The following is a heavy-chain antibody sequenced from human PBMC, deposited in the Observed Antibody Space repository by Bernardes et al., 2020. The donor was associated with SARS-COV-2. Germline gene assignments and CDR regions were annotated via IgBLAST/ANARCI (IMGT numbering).Heavy chain of an antibody. D-gene: IGHD6-13*01. J-gene: IGHJ4*02. CDR2: IFSDDDK. Sequence: SGPTLVKPTQTLTLTCTFSGFSLSTSGVAVGWIRQPPGKALEWLALIFSDDDKRYSPSLKSRVTITKDTSKSQVVLTVSNMDPLDTATYYCARDHIYDSRWLPAVGYWGQGTLVTVSS. CDR3: ARDHIYDSRWLPAVGY. V-gene: IGHV2-5*02. CDR1: GFSLSTSGVA.